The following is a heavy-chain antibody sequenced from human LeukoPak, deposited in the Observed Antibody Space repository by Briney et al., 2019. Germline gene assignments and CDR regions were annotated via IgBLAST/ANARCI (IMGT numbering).Heavy chain of an antibody. Sequence: SETLSLTCTVSGGSISSSSYYWGWIRQPPGKGLEWIGSIYYSGSTYYNPSLKSRVTISVDTSKNQFSLKLSSLTAADTAVYYCARDRKDSSSHQFDYWGQGTLVTVSS. V-gene: IGHV4-39*07. CDR1: GGSISSSSYY. CDR2: IYYSGST. J-gene: IGHJ4*02. CDR3: ARDRKDSSSHQFDY. D-gene: IGHD6-13*01.